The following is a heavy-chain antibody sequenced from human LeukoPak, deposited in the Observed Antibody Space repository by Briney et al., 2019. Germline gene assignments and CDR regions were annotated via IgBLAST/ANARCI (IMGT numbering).Heavy chain of an antibody. V-gene: IGHV3-21*04. CDR3: AKEGTNYVGFDP. CDR2: ISSSSSYI. D-gene: IGHD1-26*01. J-gene: IGHJ5*02. CDR1: GFTVSSNY. Sequence: PGGSLRLSCAASGFTVSSNYMSWVRQAPGKGLEWVSSISSSSSYIYYADSVKGRFTISRDNAKNSLYLQMNSLRAEDTAVYYCAKEGTNYVGFDPWGQGTLVTVSS.